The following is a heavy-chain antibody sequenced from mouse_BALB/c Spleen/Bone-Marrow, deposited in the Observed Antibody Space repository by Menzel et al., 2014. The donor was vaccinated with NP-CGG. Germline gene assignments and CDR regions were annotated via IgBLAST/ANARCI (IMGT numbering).Heavy chain of an antibody. CDR2: IDPSNGRT. D-gene: IGHD1-1*01. V-gene: IGHV1S81*02. CDR1: GYTFTSYW. J-gene: IGHJ1*01. Sequence: VQLQESGAELVKPGASVKLSCKASGYTFTSYWMHWVKQRPGQGLEWIGEIDPSNGRTNYNEKFKNKATLTEDKSSSTANMQLSSLTSEDSAVYYCARSTTVVVRYWYFDVWGAGTTVTVSS. CDR3: ARSTTVVVRYWYFDV.